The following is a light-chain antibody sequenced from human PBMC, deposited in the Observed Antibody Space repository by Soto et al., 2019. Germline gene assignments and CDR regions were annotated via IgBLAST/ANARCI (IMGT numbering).Light chain of an antibody. CDR2: DAS. V-gene: IGKV1-5*03. CDR3: QQYNRYSIH. CDR1: QSISNW. J-gene: IGKJ4*01. Sequence: DIQLTQSPSTLSASVGDRVTITCRASQSISNWVVWYQQKPGKAPKFLIYDASTLESGVPSRFSGSGYGTEFTLTIGSLQPEDFATYYCQQYNRYSIHFGGGTKVEMK.